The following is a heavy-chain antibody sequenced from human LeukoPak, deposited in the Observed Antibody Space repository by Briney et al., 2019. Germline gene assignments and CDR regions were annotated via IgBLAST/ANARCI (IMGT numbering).Heavy chain of an antibody. D-gene: IGHD6-19*01. V-gene: IGHV1-2*06. CDR3: ARDRGSGWLGAIDY. CDR1: GXXXXXXY. CDR2: LNPNTGGT. Sequence: SXKASGXXXXXXYXXWVXXXPXQGXXXXGRLNPNTGGTNYAQKFQGRVTMTRDTSISTAYMELSRLRSDDTAVYYCARDRGSGWLGAIDYWGQGTLVTVSS. J-gene: IGHJ4*02.